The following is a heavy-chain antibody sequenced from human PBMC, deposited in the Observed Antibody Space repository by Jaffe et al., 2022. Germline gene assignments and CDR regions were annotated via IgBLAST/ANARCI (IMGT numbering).Heavy chain of an antibody. J-gene: IGHJ3*02. D-gene: IGHD3-22*01. CDR3: ARALRIVVVSGPTDAFDI. CDR2: IYTTGST. V-gene: IGHV4-61*02. CDR1: GGSISSGSYY. Sequence: QVQLQESGPGLVKPSQTLSLTCTVSGGSISSGSYYWSWIRQPAGKGLEWIGRIYTTGSTNYNPSLKSRVTMSLDTSKNQFSLKLSSVTAADTAVYYCARALRIVVVSGPTDAFDIWGQGTMVTVSS.